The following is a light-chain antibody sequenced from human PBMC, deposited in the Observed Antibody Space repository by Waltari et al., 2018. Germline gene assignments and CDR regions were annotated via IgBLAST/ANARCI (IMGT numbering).Light chain of an antibody. J-gene: IGKJ2*01. CDR3: QQYSGWPPYT. CDR2: GAS. V-gene: IGKV3-15*01. Sequence: TVMTQSPATLSLSPGERAPLSCRASQSVSDKLAWYQQKPGQAPRLLIYGASTRATGIPDRFSGSGSGTQFTLTISSLQSEDFGVYYCQQYSGWPPYTFGQGTNLEIK. CDR1: QSVSDK.